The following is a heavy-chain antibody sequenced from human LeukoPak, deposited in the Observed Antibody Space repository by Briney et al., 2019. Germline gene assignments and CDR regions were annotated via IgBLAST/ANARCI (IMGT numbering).Heavy chain of an antibody. CDR2: IYSGGST. CDR3: ARHMWDMAFDY. CDR1: GFTVSSNY. J-gene: IGHJ4*02. V-gene: IGHV3-66*04. D-gene: IGHD1-26*01. Sequence: GGSLRLSCAASGFTVSSNYMSWVRQAPGKGLEWVSVIYSGGSTYYADSVKGRFTISRDNSKNTLYLQMNSLRAEDTAVYYCARHMWDMAFDYWGQGTLVTVSS.